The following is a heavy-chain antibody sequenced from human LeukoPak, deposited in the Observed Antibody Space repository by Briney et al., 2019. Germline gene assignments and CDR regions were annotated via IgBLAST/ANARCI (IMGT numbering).Heavy chain of an antibody. CDR2: IYIGGST. V-gene: IGHV3-66*02. J-gene: IGHJ5*02. CDR3: ARWVRGGDLNWFDP. Sequence: GGSLRLSCAASGFTVSSNYMSWVRQAPGKGLEWVSVIYIGGSTYYADSVKGRFTISRDNSKNTLYLQMNSLRAEDTAVYYCARWVRGGDLNWFDPWGQGTLVTVSS. D-gene: IGHD2-21*02. CDR1: GFTVSSNY.